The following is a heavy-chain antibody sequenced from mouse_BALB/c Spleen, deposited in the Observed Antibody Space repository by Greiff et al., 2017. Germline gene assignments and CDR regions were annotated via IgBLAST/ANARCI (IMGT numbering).Heavy chain of an antibody. CDR2: IRNKANGYTT. J-gene: IGHJ1*01. D-gene: IGHD2-4*01. V-gene: IGHV7-3*02. Sequence: EVQLVESGGGLVQPGGSLRLSCATSGFTFTDYYMSWVRQPPGKALEWLGFIRNKANGYTTEYSASVKGRFTISRDNSQSILYLQMNTLRAEDSATYYCARGGLRSYWYFDVWGAGTTVTVSS. CDR3: ARGGLRSYWYFDV. CDR1: GFTFTDYY.